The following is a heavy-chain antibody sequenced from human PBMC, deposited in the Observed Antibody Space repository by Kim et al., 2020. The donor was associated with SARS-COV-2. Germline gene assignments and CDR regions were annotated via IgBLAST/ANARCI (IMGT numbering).Heavy chain of an antibody. Sequence: GGSLRLSCAASGLTFSSYAMSWVRQAPGKGLEWVSGISGSGGSTYYADSVKGRFTISRDNSKNTLYLQMNSLRAEDTALYYCAKRDDYSNFVNWYFDLWGRATPVTVYS. V-gene: IGHV3-23*01. CDR1: GLTFSSYA. D-gene: IGHD4-4*01. J-gene: IGHJ2*01. CDR2: ISGSGGST. CDR3: AKRDDYSNFVNWYFDL.